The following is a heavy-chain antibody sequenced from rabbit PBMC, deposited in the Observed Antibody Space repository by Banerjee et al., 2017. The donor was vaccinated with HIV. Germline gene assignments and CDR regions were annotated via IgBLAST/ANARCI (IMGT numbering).Heavy chain of an antibody. CDR3: AGGGAGYGWTRLDL. CDR1: GFAFSSYG. V-gene: IGHV1S40*01. Sequence: LTLSCKASGFAFSSYGVSWVRQAPGKGLEWIACIYAGSNGSTYYASWAKGRFTISKTSSTTVTLQMTSLTAADTATYFCAGGGAGYGWTRLDLWGQGTLVTVS. J-gene: IGHJ3*01. CDR2: IYAGSNGST. D-gene: IGHD6-1*01.